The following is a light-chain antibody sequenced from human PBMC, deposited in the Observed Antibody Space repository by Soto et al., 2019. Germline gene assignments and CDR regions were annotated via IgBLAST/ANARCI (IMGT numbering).Light chain of an antibody. Sequence: QSALTQPASVSGSPGQSITISCTGTSSDVGGYGYVSWYQQHPGKVPKLMIYEVSNRPSGVSNRFSGSKSGNTASLTISGLQAEDEADYCCSSYTSGSTYVFGTGTKVTVL. J-gene: IGLJ1*01. CDR2: EVS. V-gene: IGLV2-14*01. CDR3: SSYTSGSTYV. CDR1: SSDVGGYGY.